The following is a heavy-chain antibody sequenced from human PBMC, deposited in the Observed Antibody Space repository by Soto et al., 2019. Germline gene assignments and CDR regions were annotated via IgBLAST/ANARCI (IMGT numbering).Heavy chain of an antibody. Sequence: EVQLVESGGGLVQPGGSLRLSCAASGFTFSSYSMNWVRQAPGKGLEWVSYISSSSSTIYYADSVKGRFTISRDNAKNSLYLQKNSLREENTAVYYCARDIYGSSGYYVNFDYWGKGTLFTVSS. V-gene: IGHV3-48*02. CDR1: GFTFSSYS. CDR2: ISSSSSTI. D-gene: IGHD3-22*01. J-gene: IGHJ4*02. CDR3: ARDIYGSSGYYVNFDY.